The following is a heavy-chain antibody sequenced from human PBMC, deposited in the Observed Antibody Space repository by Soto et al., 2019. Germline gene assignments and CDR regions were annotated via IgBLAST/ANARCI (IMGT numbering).Heavy chain of an antibody. J-gene: IGHJ6*02. CDR3: AKYDGSGSEYYYYGMDV. Sequence: GGSLRLSCAASGFTVSSHYMTWVRQTPGKGLEWVSIIYASDSTFYADSVKGRFTISRDNSKNTVYLHLNSLRAEDTAVYYCAKYDGSGSEYYYYGMDVWGQGTTVTVSS. CDR2: IYASDST. V-gene: IGHV3-53*01. CDR1: GFTVSSHY. D-gene: IGHD3-10*01.